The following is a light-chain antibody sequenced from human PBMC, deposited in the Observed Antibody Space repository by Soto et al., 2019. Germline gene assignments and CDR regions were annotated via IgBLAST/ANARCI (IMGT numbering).Light chain of an antibody. CDR3: QQYDNLPFT. Sequence: DIQMTQSPSSLSASVGDRVTITCQATQGISNYLSWYRQKRGKAPELLIYDASNLETGVPSRFSGNGSGTDFTFTISSLQPEDIATYYCQQYDNLPFTFGGGTKVEIK. CDR2: DAS. V-gene: IGKV1-33*01. CDR1: QGISNY. J-gene: IGKJ4*01.